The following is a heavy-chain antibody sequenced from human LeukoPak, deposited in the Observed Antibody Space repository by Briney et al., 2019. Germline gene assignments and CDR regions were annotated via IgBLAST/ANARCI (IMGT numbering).Heavy chain of an antibody. CDR3: ARGIAAPFYYLDY. V-gene: IGHV4-59*01. D-gene: IGHD6-6*01. Sequence: SSETLSLTCTVPGGSISSYYWSWIRQPPGKGLEWIGYIYYSGSTNYNPSLKSRVTISVDTSKNQFSLKLSSVTAADTAVYYCARGIAAPFYYLDYWGQGTLVTVSS. CDR2: IYYSGST. CDR1: GGSISSYY. J-gene: IGHJ4*02.